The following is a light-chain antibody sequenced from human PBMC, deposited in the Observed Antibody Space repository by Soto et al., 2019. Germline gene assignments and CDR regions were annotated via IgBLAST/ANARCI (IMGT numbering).Light chain of an antibody. Sequence: EIVMTQSPATLSVSPGERATLSCRAGQGVTTNFAWYQQKSGQSPRLLIYDVSTRATGVPARFSGTGSETDFTLTISGLQSDDSAVYFCQQYNNWPPITFGQGTRREIK. V-gene: IGKV3-15*01. CDR3: QQYNNWPPIT. CDR1: QGVTTN. CDR2: DVS. J-gene: IGKJ5*01.